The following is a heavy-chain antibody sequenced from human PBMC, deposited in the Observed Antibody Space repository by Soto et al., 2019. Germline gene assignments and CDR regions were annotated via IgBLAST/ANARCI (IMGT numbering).Heavy chain of an antibody. CDR2: ISAYNGNT. V-gene: IGHV1-18*01. CDR1: GYTFTSYG. CDR3: ARDIKWEIIRAGNYYYGMNV. J-gene: IGHJ6*02. D-gene: IGHD1-26*01. Sequence: ASVKVSCKASGYTFTSYGISWVRQAPGQGLEWMGWISAYNGNTNYAQKLQGRVTMTTDTSTSTAYMELRSLRYDDTAVYYCARDIKWEIIRAGNYYYGMNVWGQVTTVTVSS.